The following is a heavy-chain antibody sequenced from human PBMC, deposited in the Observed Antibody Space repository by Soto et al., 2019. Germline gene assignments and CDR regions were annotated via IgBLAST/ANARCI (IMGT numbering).Heavy chain of an antibody. CDR1: GSSISSSSYY. J-gene: IGHJ4*02. D-gene: IGHD3-22*01. Sequence: PWASLSQTCTVSGSSISSSSYYWGWIRQPPGKGLEWIGSIYYSGSTYYNPSLKSRVTISVDTSKNQFSLKLSSVTAADTAVYYCARHNYHSSGPWPSGGQEPLVTV. V-gene: IGHV4-39*01. CDR2: IYYSGST. CDR3: ARHNYHSSGPWPS.